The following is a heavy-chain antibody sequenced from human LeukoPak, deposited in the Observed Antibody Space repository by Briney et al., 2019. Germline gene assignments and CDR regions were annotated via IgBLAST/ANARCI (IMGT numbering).Heavy chain of an antibody. V-gene: IGHV4-61*08. CDR1: GGSLSDGDYH. CDR3: ARGWNPSRN. J-gene: IGHJ4*02. D-gene: IGHD1-1*01. CDR2: IYSSGTT. Sequence: SETLSLTCTVSGGSLSDGDYHWAWVRQPPGKGLQWIASIYSSGTTNYNPSLKSRVTISVDTSKNQFSLKLSSVTAADTAVYYCARGWNPSRNWGQGTLVTVSS.